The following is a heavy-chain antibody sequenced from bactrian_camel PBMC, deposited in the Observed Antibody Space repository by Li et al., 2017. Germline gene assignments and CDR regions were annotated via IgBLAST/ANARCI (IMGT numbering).Heavy chain of an antibody. CDR3: AAESCDGDYCSGSWCYDGKPEAEFGY. CDR1: GLTFDGYGG. D-gene: IGHD3*01. Sequence: HVQLVESGGGLVLAGGSLRLSCTVSGLTFDGYGGMGWFRQAPGKEREGVAFIDSDGNSIYADFVKGRFTISQNNAKNTLYLEMNSLKPEDTAMYYCAAESCDGDYCSGSWCYDGKPEAEFGYWGQGTQVTVS. J-gene: IGHJ6*01. CDR2: IDSDGNS. V-gene: IGHV3S63*01.